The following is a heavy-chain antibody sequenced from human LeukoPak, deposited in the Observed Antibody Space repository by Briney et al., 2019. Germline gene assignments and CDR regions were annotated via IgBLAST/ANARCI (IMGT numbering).Heavy chain of an antibody. Sequence: SETLSLTCTVSGGSISNYYWSWIRQPPGKGLEWIGSIYYSGSTYYNPSLKSRVTISVDTSKKQFSLKLSSVTAADTAVYYCASEWFGESPPDYWGQGTLVTVSS. CDR3: ASEWFGESPPDY. CDR2: IYYSGST. D-gene: IGHD3-10*01. CDR1: GGSISNYY. J-gene: IGHJ4*02. V-gene: IGHV4-59*05.